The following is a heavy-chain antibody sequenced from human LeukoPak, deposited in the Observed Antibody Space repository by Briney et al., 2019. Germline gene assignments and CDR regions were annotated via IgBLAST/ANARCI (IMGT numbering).Heavy chain of an antibody. Sequence: SETLSLSCSVSGYSISSGYYRGWIRQPPGQGLEWIGSIYHSGITHYRPSLRSRVTISIDAFKNQFSLKLRSVTAADTAVYYCARVDSDILTGYIGKYFHYYHMDVWGKGTTVTVSS. D-gene: IGHD3-9*01. CDR2: IYHSGIT. CDR3: ARVDSDILTGYIGKYFHYYHMDV. J-gene: IGHJ6*03. CDR1: GYSISSGYY. V-gene: IGHV4-38-2*02.